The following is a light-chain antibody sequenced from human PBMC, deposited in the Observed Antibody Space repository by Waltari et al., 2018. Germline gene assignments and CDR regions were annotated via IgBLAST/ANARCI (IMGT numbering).Light chain of an antibody. Sequence: SYVLTQPPSVSVAPGQTARIPCGGNDIGDYSVHWYQQMPGQAPVVVVYDDTDRPAGIPDRFSGSNSGTTATLTISRVEAGDEADYYCQVWDSSSDHVVFGGGTKLTVL. V-gene: IGLV3-21*02. CDR1: DIGDYS. J-gene: IGLJ2*01. CDR3: QVWDSSSDHVV. CDR2: DDT.